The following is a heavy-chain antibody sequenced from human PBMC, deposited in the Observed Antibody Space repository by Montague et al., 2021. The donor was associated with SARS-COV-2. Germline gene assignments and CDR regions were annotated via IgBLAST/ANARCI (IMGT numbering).Heavy chain of an antibody. V-gene: IGHV4-34*01. J-gene: IGHJ6*02. CDR3: ARGRTVTTFYYYYGMDV. CDR2: INHSGST. CDR1: GGSFSGYY. Sequence: SETLSLTCAVYGGSFSGYYWRWIRQPPEKGLEWIGEINHSGSTNYNPSLTSRVTISVDTSKNQFSLKLSSVTAADTAVYYCARGRTVTTFYYYYGMDVWGQGTTVTVSS. D-gene: IGHD4-17*01.